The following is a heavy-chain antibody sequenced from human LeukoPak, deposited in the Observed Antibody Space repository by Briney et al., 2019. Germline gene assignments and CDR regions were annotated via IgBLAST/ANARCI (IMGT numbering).Heavy chain of an antibody. CDR1: GFTFSDYY. CDR3: ARADPYSTYYMDV. Sequence: PGGSLRLSCAASGFTFSDYYMSWIRQAPGKGLEWVSYISGSGSTIFYADSVKGRFTISRDNAKNSLYLQMNSLRAEDTAVYYCARADPYSTYYMDVWGKGTTVTVSS. J-gene: IGHJ6*03. D-gene: IGHD5-18*01. CDR2: ISGSGSTI. V-gene: IGHV3-11*04.